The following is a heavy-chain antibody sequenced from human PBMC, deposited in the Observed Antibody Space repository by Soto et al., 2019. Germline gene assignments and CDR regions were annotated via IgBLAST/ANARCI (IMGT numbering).Heavy chain of an antibody. CDR3: AGTAPGGNYCSGGSCYSFPDWFDP. V-gene: IGHV1-18*01. D-gene: IGHD2-15*01. CDR1: GYTFTSYG. Sequence: ASVKVSCKASGYTFTSYGISWVRQAPGQGLEWMGWISAYNGNTNYAQKLQGRVTMTTDTSTSTAYMELRSLGSDDTAVYYCAGTAPGGNYCSGGSCYSFPDWFDPWGQGTLVTVSS. CDR2: ISAYNGNT. J-gene: IGHJ5*02.